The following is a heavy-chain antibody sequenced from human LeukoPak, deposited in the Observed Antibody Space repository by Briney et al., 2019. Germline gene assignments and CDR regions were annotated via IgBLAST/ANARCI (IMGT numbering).Heavy chain of an antibody. CDR2: IYPGDSDT. CDR3: ASSTVGQDDAFDI. J-gene: IGHJ3*02. V-gene: IGHV5-51*04. CDR1: GYPFTSYW. D-gene: IGHD4-17*01. Sequence: GESLQFSYKGSGYPFTSYWNDWLRQMPGKGLEWMGIIYPGDSDTRYTPSCQGQVTLSADKPISTAYLQWSSLKASDTAMYYCASSTVGQDDAFDIWGHGIMVTVSS.